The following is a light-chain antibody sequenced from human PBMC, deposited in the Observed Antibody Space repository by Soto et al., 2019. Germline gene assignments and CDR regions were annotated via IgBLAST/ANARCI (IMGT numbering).Light chain of an antibody. V-gene: IGKV3-15*01. CDR3: QQASTFPFT. CDR2: GAS. J-gene: IGKJ4*01. Sequence: EIVMTQSPATLSVSPGERATLSCRASQSVSSNLAWYQQKPGQAPRLLIYGASTRATGIPARFSGSESGTEFTLTISGLQPEDFATYYCQQASTFPFTFGGGTEVRIK. CDR1: QSVSSN.